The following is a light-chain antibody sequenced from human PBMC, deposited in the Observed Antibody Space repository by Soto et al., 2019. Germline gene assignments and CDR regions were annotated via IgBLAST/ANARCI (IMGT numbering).Light chain of an antibody. CDR1: QSLVYSDGNTY. V-gene: IGKV2-30*01. CDR3: AQGTHWYT. Sequence: DVVMTQSPLSLPVTLGQPASISCRSSQSLVYSDGNTYLSWFHQRPGQSPRRLIYKVSNRDSGVPDRFSGSGSGTDFTLKISRVEAEDVGVYYCAQGTHWYTFGQGTKLEIK. J-gene: IGKJ2*01. CDR2: KVS.